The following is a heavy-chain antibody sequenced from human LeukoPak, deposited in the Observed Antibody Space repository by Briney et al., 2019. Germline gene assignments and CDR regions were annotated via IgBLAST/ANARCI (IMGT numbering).Heavy chain of an antibody. Sequence: GGSLRLSCAASGFTFSSYAMSWVRQAPGKGLEWVSVISGSGGSTYHADSVKGRFTISRDNAKDSLYLQMSSLRDEDTAVYYCARDSGYSYADDYWGQGTLVTVSS. D-gene: IGHD5-18*01. J-gene: IGHJ4*02. V-gene: IGHV3-23*01. CDR3: ARDSGYSYADDY. CDR2: ISGSGGST. CDR1: GFTFSSYA.